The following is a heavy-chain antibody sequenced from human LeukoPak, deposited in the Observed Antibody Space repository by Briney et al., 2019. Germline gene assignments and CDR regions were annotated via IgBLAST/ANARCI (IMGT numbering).Heavy chain of an antibody. CDR3: VRELPPVVQYYFDY. CDR1: GFTFSDYG. CDR2: IWYDGSNK. D-gene: IGHD3-22*01. V-gene: IGHV3-33*01. Sequence: PGGTLRLSCSASGFTFSDYGMHWVRQAPGKGLEWVAVIWYDGSNKYYADSVKGRFTISSDNSRNTLYLQRNSLRAEDTAVYYCVRELPPVVQYYFDYWGPGTLVTVSS. J-gene: IGHJ4*02.